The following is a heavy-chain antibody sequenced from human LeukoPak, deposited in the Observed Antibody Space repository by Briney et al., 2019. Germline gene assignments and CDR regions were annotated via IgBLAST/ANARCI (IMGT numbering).Heavy chain of an antibody. V-gene: IGHV3-23*01. Sequence: PGGSLRLSCAASGFTFSSYAMSWVRQAPGKGLEWVSAISGCGGSTYYADSVKGRFTISRDNSKNTLHLQMNSLRAEDTAVYYCAKCRGVPAASGVDYWGQGTLVTVSS. CDR1: GFTFSSYA. CDR2: ISGCGGST. D-gene: IGHD2-2*01. CDR3: AKCRGVPAASGVDY. J-gene: IGHJ4*02.